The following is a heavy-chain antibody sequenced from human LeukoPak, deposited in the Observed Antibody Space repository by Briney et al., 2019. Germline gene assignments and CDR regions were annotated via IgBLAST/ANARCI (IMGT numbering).Heavy chain of an antibody. Sequence: ASVKVSCKASGGTFSSYAISWVRQAPGQGLEWMGGIIPIFGTANYAQKFQGRVTITADKSTNTAYMELSSLRSEDTAVYYCARTRCSSTSCYSPNWFDPWGQGTLVTVSS. CDR2: IIPIFGTA. CDR1: GGTFSSYA. CDR3: ARTRCSSTSCYSPNWFDP. D-gene: IGHD2-2*01. J-gene: IGHJ5*02. V-gene: IGHV1-69*06.